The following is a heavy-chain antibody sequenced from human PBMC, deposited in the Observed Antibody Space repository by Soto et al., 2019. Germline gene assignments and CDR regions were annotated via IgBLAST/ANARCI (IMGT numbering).Heavy chain of an antibody. D-gene: IGHD3-16*01. CDR1: GYTFTSYA. J-gene: IGHJ6*02. Sequence: QVQLVQSGAEVKKPGASVKVSCKASGYTFTSYAMHWVRQAPGQRLEWMGWINAGNGNTKYSQKFQGRVTITRDTSASTAYMELSSLRSEDTAVYYCARDGYGSKYYYYYGMDVWGQGTTVTVSS. V-gene: IGHV1-3*01. CDR3: ARDGYGSKYYYYYGMDV. CDR2: INAGNGNT.